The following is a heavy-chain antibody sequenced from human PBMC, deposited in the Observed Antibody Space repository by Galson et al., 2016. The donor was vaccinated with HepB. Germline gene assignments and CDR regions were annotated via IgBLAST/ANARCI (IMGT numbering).Heavy chain of an antibody. CDR2: NKSKTDGGTT. Sequence: SLRLSCAASGFTFSNAWMSWVRQAPGKGLEWVGHNKSKTDGGTTDYAAPVKGRFSISRDDSKNTLYLQMNSLKTEDTAVYYCTTAFNWNYGSYYYYYYGMDVRGKGTTVTVSS. V-gene: IGHV3-15*01. CDR3: TTAFNWNYGSYYYYYYGMDV. J-gene: IGHJ6*04. D-gene: IGHD1-7*01. CDR1: GFTFSNAW.